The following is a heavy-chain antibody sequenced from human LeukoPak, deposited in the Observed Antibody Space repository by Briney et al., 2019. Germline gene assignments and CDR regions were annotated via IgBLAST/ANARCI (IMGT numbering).Heavy chain of an antibody. CDR3: ARSGTFDWFFDY. V-gene: IGHV1-3*01. Sequence: ASVKVSCKASGYTFTSYAMHWVRQDPGQRLEWMGWINAGNGNTKYSQKFQGRVTITRDTSASTAYMELSSLRSEDTAVYYCARSGTFDWFFDYWGQGTLVTVSS. J-gene: IGHJ4*02. D-gene: IGHD3-9*01. CDR2: INAGNGNT. CDR1: GYTFTSYA.